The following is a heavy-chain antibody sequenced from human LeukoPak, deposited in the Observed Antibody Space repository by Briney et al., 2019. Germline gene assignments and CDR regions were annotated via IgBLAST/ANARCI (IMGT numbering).Heavy chain of an antibody. CDR1: GDSISSSY. CDR3: ARHGNVLTGYYSDL. V-gene: IGHV4-59*08. J-gene: IGHJ4*01. Sequence: SETLSLTCAVSGDSISSSYWSWIRQPPGKGLEWIGYIYYRGNNNYNPSLKSRVTISIDTSKNLLSLKLKSVTAADTAVYYCARHGNVLTGYYSDLWGQGTLVTVSS. D-gene: IGHD3-9*01. CDR2: IYYRGNN.